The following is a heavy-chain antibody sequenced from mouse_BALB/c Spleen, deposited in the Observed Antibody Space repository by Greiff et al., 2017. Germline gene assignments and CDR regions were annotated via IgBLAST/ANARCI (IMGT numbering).Heavy chain of an antibody. V-gene: IGHV3-2*02. Sequence: DVKLQESGPGLVKPSQSLSLTCTVTGYSITSDYAWNWIRQFPGNKLEWMGYISYSGSTSYNPSLKSRISITRDTSKNQFFLQLNSVTTEDTATYYCARCPYRYFYAMDYWGQGTSVTVSS. CDR1: GYSITSDYA. J-gene: IGHJ4*01. CDR2: ISYSGST. CDR3: ARCPYRYFYAMDY. D-gene: IGHD2-14*01.